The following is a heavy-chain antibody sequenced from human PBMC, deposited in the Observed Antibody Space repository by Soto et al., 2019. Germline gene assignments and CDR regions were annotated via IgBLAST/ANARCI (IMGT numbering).Heavy chain of an antibody. CDR3: ARDGAKDSSAKGVDAFDI. CDR1: GGSISSGGYY. J-gene: IGHJ3*02. V-gene: IGHV4-31*03. D-gene: IGHD3-22*01. Sequence: QVQLQESGPGLVKPSQTLSLTCTVSGGSISSGGYYWSWIRQHPGKGLEWIGYIYYSGSTYYNPSLKSRVTISVDTSKNQFSLKLSSVTAADTAVYYCARDGAKDSSAKGVDAFDIWGQGTMVTVSS. CDR2: IYYSGST.